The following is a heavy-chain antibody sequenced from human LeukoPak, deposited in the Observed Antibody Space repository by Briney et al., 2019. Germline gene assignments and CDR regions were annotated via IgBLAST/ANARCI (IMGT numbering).Heavy chain of an antibody. CDR2: IYHSGST. D-gene: IGHD2-2*01. CDR3: ARGYCSSTSCYLAYY. J-gene: IGHJ4*02. Sequence: WVRQMPGKGLEWMGIIYHSGSTYYNPSLKSRVTISVDRSKNQFSLKLSSVTAADTAVYYCARGYCSSTSCYLAYYWGQGTLVTVSS. V-gene: IGHV4-30-2*01.